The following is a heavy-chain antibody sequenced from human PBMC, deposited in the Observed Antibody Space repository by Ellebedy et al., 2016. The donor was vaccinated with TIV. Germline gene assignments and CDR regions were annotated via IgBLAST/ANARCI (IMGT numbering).Heavy chain of an antibody. Sequence: MPSETLSLTCTVSGDSISSSPYHWGWIRQPPGKGLEWIGSISYSGDTYYSPSLKSRVTISVDTSKNHFSLKLSSVPAADTAVYYCGWDCSSSSCRGGYWGRGSLVTVSS. J-gene: IGHJ4*02. CDR2: ISYSGDT. CDR1: GDSISSSPYH. CDR3: GWDCSSSSCRGGY. D-gene: IGHD2-2*01. V-gene: IGHV4-39*02.